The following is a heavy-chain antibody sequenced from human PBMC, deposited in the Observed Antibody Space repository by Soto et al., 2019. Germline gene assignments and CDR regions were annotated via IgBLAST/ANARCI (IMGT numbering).Heavy chain of an antibody. Sequence: EVQLVESGGGVVQPGGSLRLSCAASGITGSSNFMSWVRQTPGKGLEWVSILDSGGNTYYEDSLKGRFTSSRDNSKKTAYIQMNSLSPEDTAVYYRGRDSHSPNRFNDWGQRSLVTVSS. V-gene: IGHV3-66*01. CDR2: LDSGGNT. D-gene: IGHD2-21*01. J-gene: IGHJ4*02. CDR3: GRDSHSPNRFND. CDR1: GITGSSNF.